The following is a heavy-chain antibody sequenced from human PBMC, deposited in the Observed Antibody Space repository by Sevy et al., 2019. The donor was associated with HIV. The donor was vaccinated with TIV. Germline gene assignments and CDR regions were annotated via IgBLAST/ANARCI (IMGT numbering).Heavy chain of an antibody. J-gene: IGHJ5*02. D-gene: IGHD2-8*02. Sequence: GGSLRLSCAASRFSFNGYGTHWVRQAPGKGLEWVAFIRYDGSNKYYAHSVKGRFTISRDDSKNTLYLQMNSLRAEDTALYYCARGTPAFCTGGVCFNWFDPWGQGTLVTVSS. CDR3: ARGTPAFCTGGVCFNWFDP. CDR2: IRYDGSNK. V-gene: IGHV3-30*02. CDR1: RFSFNGYG.